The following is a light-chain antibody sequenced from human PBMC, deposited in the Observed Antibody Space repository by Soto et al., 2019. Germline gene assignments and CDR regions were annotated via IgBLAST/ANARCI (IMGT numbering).Light chain of an antibody. J-gene: IGKJ1*01. CDR2: DAS. CDR3: QRYNSNSRT. Sequence: DIQMTQSPSTLSASVGDRVTITCRASQNVDNWVAWYQHKPGKAPKFLIYDASNLESGVPSRFSGRVSGTEFTLTISSLQPDDLATYCCQRYNSNSRTFGQGTRV. V-gene: IGKV1-5*01. CDR1: QNVDNW.